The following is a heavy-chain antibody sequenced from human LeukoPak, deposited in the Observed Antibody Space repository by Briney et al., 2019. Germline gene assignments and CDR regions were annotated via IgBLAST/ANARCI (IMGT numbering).Heavy chain of an antibody. D-gene: IGHD3-22*01. CDR3: ARNPYYYDSSGYYYYYYYMDV. CDR1: GGSLTNYY. V-gene: IGHV4-59*05. CDR2: IYYSGST. J-gene: IGHJ6*03. Sequence: SETLSLTCTVSGGSLTNYYWTWLRQPPGKGLEWIGSIYYSGSTYYNPSLKSRVTISVDTSKNQFSLKLSSVTAADTAVYYCARNPYYYDSSGYYYYYYYMDVWGKGTTVTISS.